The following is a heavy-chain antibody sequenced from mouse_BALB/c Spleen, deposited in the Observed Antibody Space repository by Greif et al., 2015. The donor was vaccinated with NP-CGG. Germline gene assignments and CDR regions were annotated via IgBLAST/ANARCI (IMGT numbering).Heavy chain of an antibody. CDR1: GYTFTSYW. CDR2: INPSTGYT. Sequence: VKLQESGAELAKPGASVKMSCRASGYTFTSYWMHWVKQRPGQGLEWIGYINPSTGYTEYNQKFKDKATLTADKSSSTAYMQLSSLTSEDSAVYYCARTARAAMDYWGQGTSVTVSS. J-gene: IGHJ4*01. D-gene: IGHD3-1*01. CDR3: ARTARAAMDY. V-gene: IGHV1-7*01.